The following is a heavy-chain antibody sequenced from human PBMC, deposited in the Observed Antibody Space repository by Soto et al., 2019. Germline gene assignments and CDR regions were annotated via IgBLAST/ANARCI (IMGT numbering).Heavy chain of an antibody. D-gene: IGHD3-10*01. CDR2: INPSGGST. J-gene: IGHJ6*02. CDR3: AREGGYYGSGSYYYYYGMDV. Sequence: ASVKGSCKASGYTFTSYYMHWVRQAPGQGLEWMGIINPSGGSTSYAQKFQGRVTMTRDTSTSTVYMELSSLRSEDTAVYYCAREGGYYGSGSYYYYYGMDVWGQGTTVTVSS. CDR1: GYTFTSYY. V-gene: IGHV1-46*01.